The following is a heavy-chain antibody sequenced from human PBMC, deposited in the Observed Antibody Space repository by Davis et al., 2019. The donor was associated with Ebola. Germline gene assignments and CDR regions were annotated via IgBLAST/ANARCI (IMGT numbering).Heavy chain of an antibody. CDR1: GFTFSSYA. D-gene: IGHD3-3*01. J-gene: IGHJ4*02. CDR2: ISYDGSNK. Sequence: GESLKISCAASGFTFSSYAMHWVRQAPGKGLEWVAVISYDGSNKYYADSVKGRFTISRDNSKNTLYLQMNSLRAEDTAVYYCAKDEPAYYDFWSGYFDYWGQGTLVTVSS. CDR3: AKDEPAYYDFWSGYFDY. V-gene: IGHV3-30*04.